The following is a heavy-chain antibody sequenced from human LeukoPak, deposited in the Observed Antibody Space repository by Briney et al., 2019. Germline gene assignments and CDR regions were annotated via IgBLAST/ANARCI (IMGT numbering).Heavy chain of an antibody. CDR2: ISDSGDST. J-gene: IGHJ6*02. Sequence: GGSLRLACAASGFTFSSYAMSWVRQAPGKGLEWVSTISDSGDSTGYADSVKGRFTISRDNSKNTLFLQMDSLGAEDTALYYCAKGLLYRKLYYGMDVWGQGTTVTVSS. CDR1: GFTFSSYA. V-gene: IGHV3-23*01. D-gene: IGHD3-3*01. CDR3: AKGLLYRKLYYGMDV.